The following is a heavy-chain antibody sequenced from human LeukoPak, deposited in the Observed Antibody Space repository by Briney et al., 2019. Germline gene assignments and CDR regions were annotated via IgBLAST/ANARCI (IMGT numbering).Heavy chain of an antibody. J-gene: IGHJ4*02. V-gene: IGHV4-39*07. CDR2: IYYSGST. CDR1: GGSISGSSYY. Sequence: SETLSLTCTVSGGSISGSSYYWGWIRQPPGKGLEWIGSIYYSGSTYHNPSLKSRVTISVDTSKNQFSMKLNSVTAADTAVYYCAREGSRGYGGLDNWGQGILVTVSS. CDR3: AREGSRGYGGLDN. D-gene: IGHD4-23*01.